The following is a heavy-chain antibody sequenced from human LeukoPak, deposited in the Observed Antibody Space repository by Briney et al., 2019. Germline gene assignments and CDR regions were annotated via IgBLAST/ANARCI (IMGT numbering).Heavy chain of an antibody. Sequence: SHSLSPTCAFSGDTLSNNNVAWNFIRQSPSRGLEWLGRTYYRPKFNTDYAVSVKSRIAINSDTSKNQFSLQLNSVTPEDTGVYYSARGSHSSFDYRGQGTLVTVSS. CDR3: ARGSHSSFDY. J-gene: IGHJ4*02. V-gene: IGHV6-1*01. D-gene: IGHD3-10*01. CDR1: GDTLSNNNVA. CDR2: TYYRPKFNT.